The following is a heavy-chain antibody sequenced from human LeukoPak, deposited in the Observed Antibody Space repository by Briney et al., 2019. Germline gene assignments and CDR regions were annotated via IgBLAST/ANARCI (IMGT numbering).Heavy chain of an antibody. Sequence: SETLYLTCTVSGGSISSYYWSWIRQPPGKGLEWIGYIYYSGSTNYNPSLKSRVTISVDTSKNQFSLKLSSVTAADTAVYYCARTVVRDYYFDYWGQGTLVTVSS. V-gene: IGHV4-59*08. D-gene: IGHD4-23*01. CDR2: IYYSGST. J-gene: IGHJ4*02. CDR3: ARTVVRDYYFDY. CDR1: GGSISSYY.